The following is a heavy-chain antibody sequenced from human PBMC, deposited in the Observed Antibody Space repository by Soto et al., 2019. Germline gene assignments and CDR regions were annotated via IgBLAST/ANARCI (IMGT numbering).Heavy chain of an antibody. V-gene: IGHV3-9*01. CDR1: GFTFDDYA. CDR3: AKGPYFDWLLYFDY. Sequence: GGSLRLSCAASGFTFDDYAMHWVRQAPGKGLEWVSGISWNSGSIGYADSVKGRFTISRDNAKNSLYLQMNSLRAEDTALYYCAKGPYFDWLLYFDYWGQGTLVTVSS. D-gene: IGHD3-9*01. J-gene: IGHJ4*02. CDR2: ISWNSGSI.